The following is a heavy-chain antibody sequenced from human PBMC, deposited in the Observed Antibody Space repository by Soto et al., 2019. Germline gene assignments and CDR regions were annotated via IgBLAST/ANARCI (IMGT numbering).Heavy chain of an antibody. Sequence: GGSLRLSCAASGFTFSSYAMSWVRQAPGKGLEWVSAISGSGGSTYYADSVKGRFTISRDNSKNTLYLQMNSLRAEDTAVYYCAKDSFPPPQIEDVAGTPGFDYWGQGTLVTVSS. CDR2: ISGSGGST. D-gene: IGHD6-19*01. V-gene: IGHV3-23*01. CDR1: GFTFSSYA. J-gene: IGHJ4*02. CDR3: AKDSFPPPQIEDVAGTPGFDY.